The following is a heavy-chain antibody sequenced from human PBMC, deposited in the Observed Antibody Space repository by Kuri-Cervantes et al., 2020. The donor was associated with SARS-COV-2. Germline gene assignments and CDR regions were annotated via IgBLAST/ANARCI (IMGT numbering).Heavy chain of an antibody. CDR1: GYTFTGYY. CDR2: INPNSGGT. D-gene: IGHD3-10*01. V-gene: IGHV1-2*02. J-gene: IGHJ6*02. CDR3: ARDSLSLTMVRGVTHMQPYYYYGMDV. Sequence: ASVKVSCKASGYTFTGYYMHWVRQAPGQGLEWMGWINPNSGGTNYAQKFQGRVTMTRDTSISTAYMELSRLRSDDTAVYYCARDSLSLTMVRGVTHMQPYYYYGMDVWGQGTTVTVSS.